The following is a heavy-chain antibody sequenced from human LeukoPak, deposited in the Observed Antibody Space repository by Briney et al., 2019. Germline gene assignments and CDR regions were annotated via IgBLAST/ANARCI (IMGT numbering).Heavy chain of an antibody. CDR2: ITSSSSYI. CDR1: GFTFSSYN. J-gene: IGHJ6*03. D-gene: IGHD1-26*01. V-gene: IGHV3-21*01. CDR3: ARDPYSGSYGDYYYYYMDV. Sequence: GGSLRLSCAASGFTFSSYNMNWVRQAPGKGMEWVSSITSSSSYIYYADSVKGRFTISRDNAKNSLYLQMNSLRAEDTAVYYCARDPYSGSYGDYYYYYMDVWGQGTMVTVSS.